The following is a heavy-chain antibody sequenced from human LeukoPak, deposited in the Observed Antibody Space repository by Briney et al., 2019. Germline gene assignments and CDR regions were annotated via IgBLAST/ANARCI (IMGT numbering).Heavy chain of an antibody. Sequence: PGGSLRLSCAASGFTFSSYGISWVRQAPGQGLEWMGWISAYNGNTNYAQKLQGRVTMTTDTSTSTAYMELRSLRSDDTAVYYCARATVFWSGYPPYYFDYWGQGTLVTVSS. CDR3: ARATVFWSGYPPYYFDY. CDR2: ISAYNGNT. D-gene: IGHD3-3*01. J-gene: IGHJ4*02. V-gene: IGHV1-18*01. CDR1: GFTFSSYG.